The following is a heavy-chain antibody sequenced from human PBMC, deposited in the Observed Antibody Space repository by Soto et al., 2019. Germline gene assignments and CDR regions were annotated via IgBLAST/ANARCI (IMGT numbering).Heavy chain of an antibody. V-gene: IGHV4-59*08. CDR2: IYYSGST. Sequence: SETLSLTCTVSGGSISSYYWSWIRQPPGKGLEWIGYIYYSGSTNYNPSLKSRVTISVDTSKNQFSLKLSSVTAADTAVYYCASHYGDYDAFDIWGHGTMVTVSS. J-gene: IGHJ3*02. D-gene: IGHD4-17*01. CDR3: ASHYGDYDAFDI. CDR1: GGSISSYY.